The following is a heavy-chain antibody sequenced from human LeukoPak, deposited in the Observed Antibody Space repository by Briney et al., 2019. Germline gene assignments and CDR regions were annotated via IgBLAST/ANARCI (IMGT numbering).Heavy chain of an antibody. CDR1: GFTFTSYG. J-gene: IGHJ3*02. D-gene: IGHD3-9*01. V-gene: IGHV3-30-3*01. CDR2: ISYDGSNK. Sequence: QSGGSLRLSCVASGFTFTSYGLHWVRQAPGKGLEWVAVISYDGSNKNYADSVKGRFTISRDNSKNTLFLQMNSLRAEDTAVYYCARELQYFDWLSPPDVFDIWGQGTMVTVS. CDR3: ARELQYFDWLSPPDVFDI.